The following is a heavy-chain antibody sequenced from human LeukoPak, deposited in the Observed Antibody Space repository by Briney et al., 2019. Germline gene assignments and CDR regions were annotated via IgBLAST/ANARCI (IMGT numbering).Heavy chain of an antibody. Sequence: GGSLRLSRAASGFTFEGHGMSWVRQVPGKGLEWVSSINWNGRSTTYADSVRGRFIISRDDAKNSQFLQMNSLRVEDTALYYCAREGRYTHDAFDIWGPGTVVTVS. CDR2: INWNGRST. D-gene: IGHD5-24*01. CDR1: GFTFEGHG. CDR3: AREGRYTHDAFDI. J-gene: IGHJ3*02. V-gene: IGHV3-20*04.